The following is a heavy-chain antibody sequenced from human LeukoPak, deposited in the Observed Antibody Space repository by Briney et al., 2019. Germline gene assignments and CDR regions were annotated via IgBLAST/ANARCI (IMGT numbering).Heavy chain of an antibody. CDR2: IYHSGST. V-gene: IGHV4-30-2*01. D-gene: IGHD3-22*01. J-gene: IGHJ3*02. Sequence: SETLSLTCAVSGGSISSGGYSWSWIRQPPGKCLEWIGYIYHSGSTYYNPSLKSRVTISVDRSKNQFSLKLSSVTAADTAVYYCARVPYDRSRGLWDAFDIWGQGTMVTVSS. CDR1: GGSISSGGYS. CDR3: ARVPYDRSRGLWDAFDI.